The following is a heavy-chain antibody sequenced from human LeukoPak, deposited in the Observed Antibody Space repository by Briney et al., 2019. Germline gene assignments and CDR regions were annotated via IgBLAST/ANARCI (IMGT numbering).Heavy chain of an antibody. CDR1: GFTFSSYS. CDR2: ISSSSSYI. Sequence: KPGGSLRLSCAASGFTFSSYSMNWVRQAPGKGLEWVSSISSSSSYIYYADSVKGRFTISRDNAKNSLYLQMNSLRAEDTAVYYCARGDDYDYYDGGEQALHDAFDIWGQGTMVTVSS. V-gene: IGHV3-21*01. CDR3: ARGDDYDYYDGGEQALHDAFDI. D-gene: IGHD3-16*01. J-gene: IGHJ3*02.